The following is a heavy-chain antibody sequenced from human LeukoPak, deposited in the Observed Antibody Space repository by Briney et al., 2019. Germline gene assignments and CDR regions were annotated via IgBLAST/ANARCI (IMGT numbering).Heavy chain of an antibody. V-gene: IGHV3-30-3*01. J-gene: IGHJ4*02. D-gene: IGHD3-10*01. CDR3: ARDFGELLYYFDY. Sequence: GRSLGLSCGGSGVTFSSYAMHWVRQAPGKGLEWVAVISYDGSNKYYADSVKGRFTISRDNSKNTLYLQMNSLRAEDTAVYYCARDFGELLYYFDYWGQGTLVTVSS. CDR2: ISYDGSNK. CDR1: GVTFSSYA.